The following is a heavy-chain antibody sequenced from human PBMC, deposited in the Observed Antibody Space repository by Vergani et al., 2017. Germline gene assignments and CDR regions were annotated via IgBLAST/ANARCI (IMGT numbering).Heavy chain of an antibody. CDR3: AKVEGGSYSRATSTIDY. CDR2: ISGSSGST. CDR1: GFTFSNCA. J-gene: IGHJ4*02. D-gene: IGHD1-26*01. Sequence: EVQLLESGGGLVQPGGSLRLSCAASGFTFSNCAMSWVRQAPGKGLEWVSGISGSSGSTSYADSVKGRFTISRDNSKNTLYLQMNSLRAEDTAVDYCAKVEGGSYSRATSTIDYWGQGTLVTVSS. V-gene: IGHV3-23*01.